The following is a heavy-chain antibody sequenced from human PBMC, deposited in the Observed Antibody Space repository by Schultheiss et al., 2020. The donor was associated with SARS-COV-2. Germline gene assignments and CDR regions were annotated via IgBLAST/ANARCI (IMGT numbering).Heavy chain of an antibody. V-gene: IGHV3-9*01. CDR3: ARGRFADFWSGSRAFDI. Sequence: GGSLRLSCAASGFTFDDYAMHWVRQAPGKGLEWVSGISWNSGSIGYADSVKGRFTISRDNAKNTLYLQMNSLRAEDTAVYYCARGRFADFWSGSRAFDIWGQGTMVTVSS. CDR2: ISWNSGSI. D-gene: IGHD3-3*01. CDR1: GFTFDDYA. J-gene: IGHJ3*02.